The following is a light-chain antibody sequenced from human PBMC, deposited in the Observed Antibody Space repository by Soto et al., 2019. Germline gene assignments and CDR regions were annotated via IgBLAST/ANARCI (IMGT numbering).Light chain of an antibody. Sequence: EIVLTQYPATLSLSPGERATLSCRASQSVGSYLAWYQQKPGQAPRLLIYDASNRATGIPARFSGSGSGTDFTLTISSLEPEDFAVYYCQQRSNWVWAFGQGTKVEIK. CDR3: QQRSNWVWA. V-gene: IGKV3-11*01. CDR1: QSVGSY. CDR2: DAS. J-gene: IGKJ1*01.